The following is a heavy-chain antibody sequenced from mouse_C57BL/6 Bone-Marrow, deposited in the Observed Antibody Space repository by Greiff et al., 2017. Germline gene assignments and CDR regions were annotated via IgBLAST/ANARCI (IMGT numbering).Heavy chain of an antibody. V-gene: IGHV1-82*01. D-gene: IGHD2-4*01. CDR3: ARDRAYYYDYDDGAYYFDY. J-gene: IGHJ2*01. Sequence: QVQLKESGPELVKPGGPVKISCKASGYAISSTWGKWVEQRAGKGLEWIGRSYPGDGDTNYNGKFKGKATLTADKSSSTAYMQLSSLTSEDSAVYFCARDRAYYYDYDDGAYYFDYWGQGTTLTVSS. CDR1: GYAISSTW. CDR2: SYPGDGDT.